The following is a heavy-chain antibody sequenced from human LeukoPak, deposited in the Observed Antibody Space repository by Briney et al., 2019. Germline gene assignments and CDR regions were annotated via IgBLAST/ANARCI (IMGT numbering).Heavy chain of an antibody. V-gene: IGHV3-30*18. D-gene: IGHD6-19*01. CDR3: ANDRYSSGWGAAFDI. Sequence: GGSLRLSCAASGFTFSDSGMHWVRQAPGKGLEWAALISYDGSNKYYADSVKGRFTISRSNSKNTLYLQMNSLRVEETAVYYCANDRYSSGWGAAFDIWGQGTMVAVSS. CDR2: ISYDGSNK. CDR1: GFTFSDSG. J-gene: IGHJ3*02.